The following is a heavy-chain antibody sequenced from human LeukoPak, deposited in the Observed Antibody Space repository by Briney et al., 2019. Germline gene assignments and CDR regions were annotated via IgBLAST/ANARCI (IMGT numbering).Heavy chain of an antibody. CDR3: ARDLPHGYSGYDSNWFDP. J-gene: IGHJ5*02. V-gene: IGHV1-2*02. D-gene: IGHD5-12*01. CDR1: GYTFTGYY. CDR2: INPNSGGT. Sequence: ASVKVSCKASGYTFTGYYMHWVRQAPGQGLEWMGWINPNSGGTNYAQKFQGRVTMTRDTSISTAYMELSSLRSEDTAVYYCARDLPHGYSGYDSNWFDPWGQGTLVTVSS.